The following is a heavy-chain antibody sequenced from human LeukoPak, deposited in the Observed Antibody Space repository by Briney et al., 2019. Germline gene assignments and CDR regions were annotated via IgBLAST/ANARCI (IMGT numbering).Heavy chain of an antibody. J-gene: IGHJ5*02. CDR3: ARGRRGGRRYCSSTSCLRDWFDP. Sequence: ASVKVSCKASGYTFTSYDINWVRQATGQGLEWMGWMNPNSGNTGYAQKFQGRVTMTRNTSISTAYMELSSLRSEDTAVNYCARGRRGGRRYCSSTSCLRDWFDPWGQGTLVTVSS. D-gene: IGHD2-2*01. CDR1: GYTFTSYD. CDR2: MNPNSGNT. V-gene: IGHV1-8*01.